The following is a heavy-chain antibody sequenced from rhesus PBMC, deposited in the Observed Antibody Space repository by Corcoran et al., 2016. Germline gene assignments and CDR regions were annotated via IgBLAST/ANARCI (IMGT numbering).Heavy chain of an antibody. CDR3: ARDWDAFDF. Sequence: QVQLQESGPGGVKPSETLSLTCAVSGGSISDTYRGSGLRQPPGKGLVWIGDIYGSSTSTNYNPSLKIRVTISKDTSKNQFSLKLSSVTAADTAVYYCARDWDAFDFWGQGLRVTVSS. V-gene: IGHV4S10*01. CDR1: GGSISDTYR. CDR2: IYGSSTST. J-gene: IGHJ3*01.